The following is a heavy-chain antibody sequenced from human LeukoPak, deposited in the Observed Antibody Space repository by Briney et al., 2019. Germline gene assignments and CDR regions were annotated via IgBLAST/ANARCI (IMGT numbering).Heavy chain of an antibody. D-gene: IGHD3-10*01. Sequence: ASVKVSCKASGYTFTGYYMHWVRQAPGQGLEWMGWINPNSGGTNYAQKFQGRVTMTRDTSTSTVYMELSSLRSEDTAVYYCARDLILSYYGSGSYYNFCDYWGQGTLVTVSS. CDR2: INPNSGGT. V-gene: IGHV1-2*02. CDR3: ARDLILSYYGSGSYYNFCDY. CDR1: GYTFTGYY. J-gene: IGHJ4*02.